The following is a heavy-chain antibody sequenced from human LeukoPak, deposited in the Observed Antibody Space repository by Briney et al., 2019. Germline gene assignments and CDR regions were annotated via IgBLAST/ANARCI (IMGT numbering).Heavy chain of an antibody. D-gene: IGHD6-13*01. CDR2: MNPNSGNT. V-gene: IGHV1-8*01. CDR3: ARGTRSIAAAATCVYYFDY. J-gene: IGHJ4*02. Sequence: ASVKVSCKASGYTFTSYDINWVRQATGQGLEWMGWMNPNSGNTGYAQKFQGRVTMTRNTSISTAYMELSSLRSEDTAVYYCARGTRSIAAAATCVYYFDYWGQGTLVTVPS. CDR1: GYTFTSYD.